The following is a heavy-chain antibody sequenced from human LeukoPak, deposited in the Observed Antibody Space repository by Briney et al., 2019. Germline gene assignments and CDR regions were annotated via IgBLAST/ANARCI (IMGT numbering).Heavy chain of an antibody. V-gene: IGHV3-48*01. D-gene: IGHD5-18*01. CDR3: AKEAGDTAMALDF. CDR2: ISSSSSTI. J-gene: IGHJ4*02. CDR1: GFTFSSYS. Sequence: GGSLRLSCAASGFTFSSYSMNWVRQAPGKGLEWVSYISSSSSTIYYADSVKGRFTISRDNAKNSLYLQMNSLRAEDTAFYYCAKEAGDTAMALDFWGQGTLVTVSS.